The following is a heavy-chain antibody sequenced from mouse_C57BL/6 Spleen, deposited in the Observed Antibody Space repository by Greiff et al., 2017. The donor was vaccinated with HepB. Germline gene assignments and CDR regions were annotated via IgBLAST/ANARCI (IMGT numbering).Heavy chain of an antibody. D-gene: IGHD4-1*01. CDR1: GYTFTSYW. V-gene: IGHV1-82*01. J-gene: IGHJ2*01. CDR3: ARTVYFDY. Sequence: QVQLQQPGAELVKPGASVKLSCKASGYTFTSYWMHWVKQRPGKGLEWIGRIYPGDGDTNYNGKFKGKATLTADKSSSTAYMQLSSLTSEDSAVYFCARTVYFDYWGQGTTLTASS. CDR2: IYPGDGDT.